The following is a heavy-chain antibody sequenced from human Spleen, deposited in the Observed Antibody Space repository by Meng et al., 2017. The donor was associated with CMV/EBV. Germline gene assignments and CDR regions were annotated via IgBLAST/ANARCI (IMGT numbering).Heavy chain of an antibody. D-gene: IGHD5/OR15-5a*01. V-gene: IGHV4-39*07. CDR3: ARDHSVGDAFDI. Sequence: SETLSLTCTVSGGSISSHYWGWIRQPPGKGLEWIGSFSYSGGTSYTYYNPSLKSRVTISVDTSKNQFSLKLSSVTAADTAVYYCARDHSVGDAFDIWGQGTMVTVSS. CDR1: GGSISSHY. CDR2: FSYSGGT. J-gene: IGHJ3*02.